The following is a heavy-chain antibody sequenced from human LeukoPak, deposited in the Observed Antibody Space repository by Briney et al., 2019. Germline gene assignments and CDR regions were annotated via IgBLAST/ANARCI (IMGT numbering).Heavy chain of an antibody. J-gene: IGHJ4*02. D-gene: IGHD3-16*01. V-gene: IGHV4-38-2*02. CDR2: MYHSGST. CDR3: ARENILGPVDY. CDR1: GGSITSHYY. Sequence: PSETLSLTCTVSGGSITSHYYWGWIRPPPGKGLEWIGTMYHSGSTYYNPSLKSRVTLSVDTSRNQFSLKLSSATAADTAVYYCARENILGPVDYWGQGTLVIVSS.